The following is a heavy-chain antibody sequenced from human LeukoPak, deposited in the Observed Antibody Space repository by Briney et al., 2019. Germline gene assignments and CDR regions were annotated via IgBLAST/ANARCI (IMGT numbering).Heavy chain of an antibody. CDR2: ITSDSGNA. CDR1: GFIFDEHA. V-gene: IGHV3-9*01. CDR3: AKGSGSWADC. Sequence: SGGSLRLSCEASGFIFDEHAMHWVRKAPGKGLEWVSGITSDSGNAGYADPVKGRFTISRDNAKNSLYLQMTSLRIEDTALYYCAKGSGSWADCWGQGTLVTVS. D-gene: IGHD3-10*01. J-gene: IGHJ4*02.